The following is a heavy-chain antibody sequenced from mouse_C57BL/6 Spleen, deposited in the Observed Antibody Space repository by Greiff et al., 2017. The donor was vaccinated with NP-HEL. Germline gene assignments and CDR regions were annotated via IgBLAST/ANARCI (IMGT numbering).Heavy chain of an antibody. D-gene: IGHD1-1*01. J-gene: IGHJ2*01. V-gene: IGHV5-9*01. CDR3: ARCYYGSSYDY. CDR2: LSGGGGNT. Sequence: EVQRVESGGGLVKPGGSLKLSCAASGFTFSSYTMSWVRQTPEKRLEWVATLSGGGGNTYYPDSVKGRFTISRDNAKNTLYLQMSSLRSEDTALYYCARCYYGSSYDYWGQGTTLTVSS. CDR1: GFTFSSYT.